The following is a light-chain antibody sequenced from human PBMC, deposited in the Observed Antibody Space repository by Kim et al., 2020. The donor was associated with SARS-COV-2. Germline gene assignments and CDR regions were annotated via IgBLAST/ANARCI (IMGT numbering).Light chain of an antibody. J-gene: IGLJ3*02. Sequence: SYELTQPPSVSVAPGKTARITCGGNNIGSKSVHWYRQKPGQAPVLVIYYDSDRPSGIPERFSGSNSGNTATLTISRVEAGDEADYYCQVWDTNSDHPVFG. V-gene: IGLV3-21*04. CDR1: NIGSKS. CDR3: QVWDTNSDHPV. CDR2: YDS.